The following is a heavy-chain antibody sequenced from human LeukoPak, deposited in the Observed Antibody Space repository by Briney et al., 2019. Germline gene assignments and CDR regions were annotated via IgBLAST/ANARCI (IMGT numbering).Heavy chain of an antibody. CDR2: IDPSDSYT. Sequence: GESLKISCKGSGYSFTSYWISWVRQMPGKGLEWTGRIDPSDSYTNYSPSFQGHVTISADKSISTAYLQWSSLKASDTAMYYCAREVKSTSCYEVRDWGQGTLVTVSS. CDR3: AREVKSTSCYEVRD. D-gene: IGHD2-2*01. V-gene: IGHV5-10-1*01. CDR1: GYSFTSYW. J-gene: IGHJ4*02.